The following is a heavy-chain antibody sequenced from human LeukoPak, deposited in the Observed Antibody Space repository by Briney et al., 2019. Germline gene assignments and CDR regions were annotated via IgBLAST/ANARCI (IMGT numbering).Heavy chain of an antibody. CDR3: ARLSNDYGDYEGHY. Sequence: PSETLSLTCTVSGGFIRDSGYYWGWIRQPPGKGLEWIGTVFYSGRTYYNSSLQSRVTVSVDTSKNQFSLRLSSVTPADTAIYYCARLSNDYGDYEGHYWGQGTLVTVSP. D-gene: IGHD4-17*01. V-gene: IGHV4-39*01. J-gene: IGHJ4*02. CDR2: VFYSGRT. CDR1: GGFIRDSGYY.